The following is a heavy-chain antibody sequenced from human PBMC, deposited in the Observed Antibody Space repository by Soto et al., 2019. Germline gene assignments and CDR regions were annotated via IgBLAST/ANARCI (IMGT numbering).Heavy chain of an antibody. V-gene: IGHV4-34*01. CDR3: ARAGDALVRGSIEGFDY. D-gene: IGHD3-10*01. Sequence: QVHLQQWGAGLLKPSETLSLTCAVNGGAFNGYYWTWIRQSPGKGLQWIGEINHSGTVDYNPSLKSRVTFSIDTSKNQFSLTLTSVTAASTAVYYCARAGDALVRGSIEGFDYWGQGTLVPVSS. J-gene: IGHJ4*02. CDR2: INHSGTV. CDR1: GGAFNGYY.